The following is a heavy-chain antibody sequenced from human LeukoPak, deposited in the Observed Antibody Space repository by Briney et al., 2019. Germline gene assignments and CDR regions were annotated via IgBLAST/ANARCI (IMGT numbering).Heavy chain of an antibody. V-gene: IGHV3-30*18. CDR3: AKVYNYDDY. J-gene: IGHJ4*02. CDR2: RSPDGNNE. Sequence: PGGSLRLSCAASGFTFSTFGIHWVRQAPGKGLEWVAARSPDGNNEYYIDSVKGRFTVSRDNSKNMIYLQMNSLRGEDSAVYYCAKVYNYDDYWGQGTLVTVSS. D-gene: IGHD1-1*01. CDR1: GFTFSTFG.